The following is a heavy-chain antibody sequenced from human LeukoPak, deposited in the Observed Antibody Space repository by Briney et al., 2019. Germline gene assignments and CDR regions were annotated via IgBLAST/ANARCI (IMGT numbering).Heavy chain of an antibody. V-gene: IGHV3-30*02. D-gene: IGHD4-17*01. CDR1: GFIFNTYV. J-gene: IGHJ5*02. Sequence: AGGSLRLSCAASGFIFNTYVMHWVRQAPGKGLEWLAFIRYDGSNKNYADSVKGRFTISRDNSKNTLYLQMNSLRAEDTAVYYCARAFSTTAFDPWGQGTLVTVSS. CDR3: ARAFSTTAFDP. CDR2: IRYDGSNK.